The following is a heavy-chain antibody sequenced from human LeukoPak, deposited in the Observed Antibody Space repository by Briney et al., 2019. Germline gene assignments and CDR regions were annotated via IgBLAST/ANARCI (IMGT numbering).Heavy chain of an antibody. CDR2: ISSDSTYI. D-gene: IGHD2/OR15-2a*01. CDR3: VRVGMNIHGMDV. J-gene: IGHJ6*02. Sequence: GGSLRVSCAASGFTFSIYSMNWVRQAPGKGPEWLSSISSDSTYIYYADSVKGRFTISRDNARNSLFLQMNSLRAEDTAVYSCVRVGMNIHGMDVWGQGTTVTVSS. V-gene: IGHV3-21*01. CDR1: GFTFSIYS.